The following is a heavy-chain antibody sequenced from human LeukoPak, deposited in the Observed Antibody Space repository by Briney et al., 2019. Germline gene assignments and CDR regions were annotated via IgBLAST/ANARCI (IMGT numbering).Heavy chain of an antibody. Sequence: PSETLSLTCAVYGGSFSGYYWSWIRQPPGKGLEWIGEINHSGSTNYNPSLKGRVTISVDTSKNQFPLKLSSVTAADTAVYYCARGWAAVAGLLPYFDYWGQGTLVTVSS. V-gene: IGHV4-34*01. D-gene: IGHD6-19*01. CDR1: GGSFSGYY. CDR2: INHSGST. CDR3: ARGWAAVAGLLPYFDY. J-gene: IGHJ4*02.